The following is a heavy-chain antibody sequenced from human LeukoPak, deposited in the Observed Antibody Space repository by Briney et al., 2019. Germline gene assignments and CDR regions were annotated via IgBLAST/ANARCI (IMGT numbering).Heavy chain of an antibody. J-gene: IGHJ3*02. D-gene: IGHD1-20*01. V-gene: IGHV4-61*02. Sequence: SETLSLTCTVSSGSISSSNYYWSWIRQPAGKGLEWIGRISTIGSTNYNPSLNSRVTISVDTSKNQFSLKLSSVTAADTAVYYCARGVNNWNVDVFDIWGQGTMVTVSS. CDR1: SGSISSSNYY. CDR2: ISTIGST. CDR3: ARGVNNWNVDVFDI.